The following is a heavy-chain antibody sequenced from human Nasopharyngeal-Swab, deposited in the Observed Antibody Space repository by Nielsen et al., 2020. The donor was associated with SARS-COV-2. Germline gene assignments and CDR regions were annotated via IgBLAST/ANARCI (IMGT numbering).Heavy chain of an antibody. CDR3: AREGLYSSSSDVDY. V-gene: IGHV1-3*04. Sequence: ASVKVSCKASGYTVTSYAMHWVRQAPGQRLEWVGWINTGNGYTQYSQKFQGRVTITRDTSASTAYMELSSLTSEDTAVYYCAREGLYSSSSDVDYWGQGTLVTVSS. J-gene: IGHJ4*02. D-gene: IGHD6-6*01. CDR2: INTGNGYT. CDR1: GYTVTSYA.